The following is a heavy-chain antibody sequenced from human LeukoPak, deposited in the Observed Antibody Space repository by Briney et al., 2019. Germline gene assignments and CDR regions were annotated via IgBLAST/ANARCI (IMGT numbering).Heavy chain of an antibody. J-gene: IGHJ4*02. CDR2: MNPNSGNT. CDR3: AKLGRGATQLDY. V-gene: IGHV1-8*01. CDR1: EYTFTTYD. Sequence: GASVKVSCKASEYTFTTYDIHWVRQATGQGLEWMGWMNPNSGNTGYAQKFQGRATMTRNTSISTAYMELSSLRSEDTAVYYCAKLGRGATQLDYWGQGTLVTVSS. D-gene: IGHD1-26*01.